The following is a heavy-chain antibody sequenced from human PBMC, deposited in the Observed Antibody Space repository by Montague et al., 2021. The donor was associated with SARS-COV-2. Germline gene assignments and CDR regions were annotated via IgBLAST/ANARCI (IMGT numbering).Heavy chain of an antibody. D-gene: IGHD3-10*01. J-gene: IGHJ5*02. Sequence: SETLSLTCAVSGGSISSDNWWSWVRQSPGKGLEWIGEIFHSGSTNYNPSLKSRVTMSVDKSKNDFSLKLSPVTAADTAMYYCPRRITMVRGVTKRNNWFDPWGRGILVTVSS. V-gene: IGHV4-4*02. CDR3: PRRITMVRGVTKRNNWFDP. CDR1: GGSISSDNW. CDR2: IFHSGST.